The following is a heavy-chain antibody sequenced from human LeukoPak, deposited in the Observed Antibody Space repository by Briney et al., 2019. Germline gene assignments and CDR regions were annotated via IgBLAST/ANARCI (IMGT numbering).Heavy chain of an antibody. CDR2: INHSGST. CDR3: AREGRLSIAAATDAFDI. J-gene: IGHJ3*02. D-gene: IGHD6-13*01. V-gene: IGHV4-39*07. Sequence: SETLSLTCTVSGGSISITSYYWGWIRQPPGKGLEWIGEINHSGSTNYNPSLKSRVTISVDTSKNQFSLKLSSVTAADTAVYYRAREGRLSIAAATDAFDIWGQGTMVTVSS. CDR1: GGSISITSYY.